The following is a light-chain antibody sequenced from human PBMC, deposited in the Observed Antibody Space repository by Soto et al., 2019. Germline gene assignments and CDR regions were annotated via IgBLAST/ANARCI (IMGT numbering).Light chain of an antibody. J-gene: IGKJ5*01. CDR1: QSLANSF. CDR2: DTS. V-gene: IGKV3-20*01. Sequence: IVLTQSPGTLSLSPGERATLSCRASQSLANSFIAWYQQKPGQAPRLLIYDTSSRATGIPDRFSGSGSGTDFTLTISRLEPEDFAVYYCQQYGSSITFGQGTRLEIK. CDR3: QQYGSSIT.